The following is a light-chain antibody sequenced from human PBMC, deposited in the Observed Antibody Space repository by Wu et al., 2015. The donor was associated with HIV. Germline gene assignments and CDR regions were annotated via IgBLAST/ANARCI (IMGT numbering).Light chain of an antibody. J-gene: IGKJ2*01. CDR3: QQFNNYPYT. CDR1: QGISSA. Sequence: TQLTQSPSSLSASVGDRVTIICRASQGISSALAWYQQKPGKAPKLLIYDASTLETGAPSRFSGSESGTDFTLTISSLQPGDFGTYYCQQFNNYPYTFGQGTKLEIK. V-gene: IGKV1D-13*01. CDR2: DAS.